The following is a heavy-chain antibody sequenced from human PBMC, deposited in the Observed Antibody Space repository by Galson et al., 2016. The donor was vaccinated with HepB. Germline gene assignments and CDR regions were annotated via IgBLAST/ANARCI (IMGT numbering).Heavy chain of an antibody. CDR3: ARGPYCRPVGGMDV. CDR2: INHSGST. D-gene: IGHD2-21*02. Sequence: SETLSLTCAVYGGSFSSYYWSWIRQPPGKGLEWIGEINHSGSTNYNPSLKSRVTISVDSSKNQFSLKLTSVTAADTAVYYCARGPYCRPVGGMDVWGQGTTVTVSS. V-gene: IGHV4-34*01. J-gene: IGHJ6*02. CDR1: GGSFSSYY.